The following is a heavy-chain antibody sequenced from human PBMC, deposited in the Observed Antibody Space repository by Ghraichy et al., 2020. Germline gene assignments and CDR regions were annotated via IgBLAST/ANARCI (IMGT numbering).Heavy chain of an antibody. CDR2: IYYSGST. Sequence: SETLSLTCTVSGGSISSEGYYWSWIRQPPGKGLEWIGYIYYSGSTYYNASLKSRVTISVDTSKNQFSLKLSSVTAADTAVYYCARGSYRPPNYWGQGTLVTVSS. J-gene: IGHJ4*02. CDR1: GGSISSEGYY. D-gene: IGHD1-26*01. CDR3: ARGSYRPPNY. V-gene: IGHV4-30-4*08.